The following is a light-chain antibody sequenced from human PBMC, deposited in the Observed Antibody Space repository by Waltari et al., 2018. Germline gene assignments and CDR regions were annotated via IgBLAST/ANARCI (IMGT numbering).Light chain of an antibody. CDR3: CSYAGSYTYV. CDR2: DVR. CDR1: SGDVGDYNY. J-gene: IGLJ1*01. Sequence: QSALTQPRSVSASPGPSVTISCTGTSGDVGDYNYVSWYQEQPGKAPRLTIYDVRERPSGVPDRFSASKSGNTASLTISGLQAEDEADYYCCSYAGSYTYVFGSGTKVTVL. V-gene: IGLV2-11*01.